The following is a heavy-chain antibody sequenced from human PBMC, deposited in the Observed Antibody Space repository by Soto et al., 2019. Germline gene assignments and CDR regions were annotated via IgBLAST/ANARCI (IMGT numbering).Heavy chain of an antibody. V-gene: IGHV3-13*01. Sequence: TGGSLRLSCAASGFTFSSYDMHWVRQATGKGLEWVSAIGTAGDTYYPGSVKGRFTISRENAKNSLYLQMNSLRAGDTAVYYCARGGTTVSHFDYWGQGTLVTVSS. J-gene: IGHJ4*02. CDR2: IGTAGDT. CDR3: ARGGTTVSHFDY. D-gene: IGHD4-4*01. CDR1: GFTFSSYD.